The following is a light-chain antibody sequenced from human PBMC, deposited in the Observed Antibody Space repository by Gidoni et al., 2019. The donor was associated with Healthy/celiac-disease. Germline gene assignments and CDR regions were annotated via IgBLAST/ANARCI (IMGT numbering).Light chain of an antibody. CDR1: QGIRSY. J-gene: IGKJ1*01. Sequence: AIRMTQSPSSFSASTGDRVTITCRASQGIRSYLAWYQQKPGKAPKLLIYAASTLQSGVPSRFSGSGSGTDFTLPISCLQSEDFATYSCQQYYSYPRTFGQWTKVEIK. CDR3: QQYYSYPRT. V-gene: IGKV1-8*01. CDR2: AAS.